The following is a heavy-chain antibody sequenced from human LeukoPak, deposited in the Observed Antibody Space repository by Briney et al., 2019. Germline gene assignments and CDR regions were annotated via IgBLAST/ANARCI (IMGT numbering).Heavy chain of an antibody. CDR1: GGSISSSSYY. CDR3: ARYSDSDGDPGAFDI. Sequence: SETLSLTCTVSGGSISSSSYYWGWIRQPPGKGLEWIGSIYYSGSTNYNPSLKSRVTISVDTSKNQFSLKLSSVTAADTAVYYCARYSDSDGDPGAFDIRGQGTMVTVSS. CDR2: IYYSGST. V-gene: IGHV4-39*07. D-gene: IGHD4-17*01. J-gene: IGHJ3*02.